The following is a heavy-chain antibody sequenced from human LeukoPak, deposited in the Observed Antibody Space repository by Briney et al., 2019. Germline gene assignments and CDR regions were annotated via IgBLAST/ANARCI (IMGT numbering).Heavy chain of an antibody. CDR2: ISGSGGST. CDR3: AKALCSSTSCFDDY. Sequence: PGGSLRLSCAGSGFTFSSYALGWVRQAPGKGLGWGSAISGSGGSTYYADSVKGRFTISRDNSKNTLYLQMNSLRAEDTAVYYCAKALCSSTSCFDDYWGQGTLVTVSS. V-gene: IGHV3-23*01. CDR1: GFTFSSYA. D-gene: IGHD2-2*01. J-gene: IGHJ4*02.